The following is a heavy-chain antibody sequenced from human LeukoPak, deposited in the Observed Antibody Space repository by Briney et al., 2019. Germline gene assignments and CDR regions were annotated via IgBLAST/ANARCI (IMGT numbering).Heavy chain of an antibody. CDR3: ARDSGSSGTD. CDR1: GFTFSSYS. D-gene: IGHD6-6*01. V-gene: IGHV3-21*01. Sequence: PGGSLRLSCAASGFTFSSYSMNWVRQAPGKGLGWVSSISSSSSYIYYADSVKGRFTISRDNAKNSLYLQMNSLRAEDTAVYYCARDSGSSGTDWGQGTLVTVSS. CDR2: ISSSSSYI. J-gene: IGHJ4*02.